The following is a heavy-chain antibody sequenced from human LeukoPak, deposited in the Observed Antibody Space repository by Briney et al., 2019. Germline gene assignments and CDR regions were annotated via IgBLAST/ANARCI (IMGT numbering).Heavy chain of an antibody. J-gene: IGHJ4*02. CDR2: IYYSGST. Sequence: SETLSLTCTVSGGSISSYYWSWIRQPPGKGLEWIGYIYYSGSTNYNPSLKSRVTISVDTSKNQFSLKLTSVTAADTAIYYCARVGSTVTPFDYWGQGTLVTVSS. CDR3: ARVGSTVTPFDY. CDR1: GGSISSYY. V-gene: IGHV4-59*08. D-gene: IGHD4-17*01.